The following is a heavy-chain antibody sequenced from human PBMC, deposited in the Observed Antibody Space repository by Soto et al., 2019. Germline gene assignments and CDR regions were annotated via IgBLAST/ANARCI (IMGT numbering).Heavy chain of an antibody. CDR1: GDSVPSNTPA. J-gene: IGHJ5*02. CDR3: ARGSADIVVVVAATEDWFDP. V-gene: IGHV6-1*01. D-gene: IGHD2-15*01. Sequence: SQTLSLTCAISGDSVPSNTPAWNWIRQSPSRGLEWLGRTYYRSKWYNDYALSVKSRITISPDTSKNQFSLQLNSVTPDDTAVYYCARGSADIVVVVAATEDWFDPWGQGTLVTVSS. CDR2: TYYRSKWYN.